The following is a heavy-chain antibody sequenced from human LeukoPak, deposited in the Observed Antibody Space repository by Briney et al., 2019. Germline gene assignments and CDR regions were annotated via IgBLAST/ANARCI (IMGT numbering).Heavy chain of an antibody. V-gene: IGHV1-18*03. CDR3: ARTPVVAIFGVVIARYYFDY. D-gene: IGHD3-3*01. J-gene: IGHJ4*02. CDR2: ISAYNGNT. CDR1: GYTFTSYG. Sequence: RASVKVSCKASGYTFTSYGISWVRQAPGQGLEWMGWISAYNGNTNYAQKLQGRVTMTTDTSTSTAYMELRSLRSDDMAVYYCARTPVVAIFGVVIARYYFDYWGQGTLVTVSS.